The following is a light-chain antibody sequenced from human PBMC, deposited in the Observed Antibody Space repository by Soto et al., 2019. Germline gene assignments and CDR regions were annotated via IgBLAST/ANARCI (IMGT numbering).Light chain of an antibody. CDR2: KAS. CDR1: ENINSR. CDR3: LQDHDDSWT. V-gene: IGKV1-5*03. Sequence: DIQMTQSPSTLSASIGDRVTITCRASENINSRLAWYQQKPGKAPKLLIYKASTLKSGVPSRFRGSRSGTEFTLTVSSLQPEDFATYYCLQDHDDSWTFGQGTKVDIK. J-gene: IGKJ1*01.